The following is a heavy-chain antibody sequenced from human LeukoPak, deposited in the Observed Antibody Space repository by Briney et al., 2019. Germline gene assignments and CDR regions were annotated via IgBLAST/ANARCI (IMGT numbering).Heavy chain of an antibody. CDR2: IRRCSSYR. J-gene: IGHJ2*01. D-gene: IGHD2-15*01. CDR1: GFTFSSYS. V-gene: IGHV3-21*01. CDR3: TVRGGWWSGRPWYFDL. Sequence: GGSLRLFCAASGFTFSSYSMIWARQARGEGLEWVSSIRRCSSYRYYGPSEKGRLTISRDNATNSLYLQMNSLRAEDTAVYYSTVRGGWWSGRPWYFDLWGRGTLVTLSS.